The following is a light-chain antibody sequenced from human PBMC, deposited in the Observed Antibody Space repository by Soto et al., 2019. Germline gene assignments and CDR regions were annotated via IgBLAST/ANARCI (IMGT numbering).Light chain of an antibody. J-gene: IGKJ1*01. CDR2: EIS. CDR1: QSLVHGDGNTY. Sequence: DIVMTQTPLSSPVTLGQPASISCRSSQSLVHGDGNTYLSWLHQRPGQPPRLLIYEISKRFSGVPDRFSGSGAGTDFTLKISKVEPEDVGVYYCMQTTQSWAFGQGTKVEIE. V-gene: IGKV2-24*01. CDR3: MQTTQSWA.